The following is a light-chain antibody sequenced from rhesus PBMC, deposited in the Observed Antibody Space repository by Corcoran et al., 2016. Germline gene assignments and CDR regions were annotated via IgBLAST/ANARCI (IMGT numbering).Light chain of an antibody. J-gene: IGKJ4*01. CDR2: KAA. CDR1: ENVNNY. V-gene: IGKV1-74*01. CDR3: QHSYGTPLT. Sequence: DIQMTQSPSSLSASVGDRVTITCRARENVNNYLHWYQQKPGKAPTLLIYKAATLQCGVPSRFSDSGSWTDFTLTIRSLQPEDFATYYCQHSYGTPLTFGGGTKVELK.